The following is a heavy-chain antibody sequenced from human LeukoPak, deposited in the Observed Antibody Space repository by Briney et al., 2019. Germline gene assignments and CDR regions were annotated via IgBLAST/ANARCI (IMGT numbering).Heavy chain of an antibody. D-gene: IGHD6-13*01. Sequence: PGGSLRLSCAASGFTFSSYAMHWVRQAPGGGLEWVSAISGSGGSTYYADSVKGRFTISRDNSKNTLYLQMNSLRAEDTAVYYCAHISSSWPDYWGQGTLVTVSS. CDR2: ISGSGGST. V-gene: IGHV3-23*01. CDR3: AHISSSWPDY. J-gene: IGHJ4*02. CDR1: GFTFSSYA.